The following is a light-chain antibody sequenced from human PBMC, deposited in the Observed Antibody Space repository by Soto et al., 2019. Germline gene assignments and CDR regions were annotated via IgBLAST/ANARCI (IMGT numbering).Light chain of an antibody. CDR2: DVT. V-gene: IGLV2-11*01. Sequence: QSALTQPRSVSGSPGQSATISCTGTANDVGGHNYVSWYQQHPGEAPKLLIYDVTERPSGVPDRFSGSKSGNTASLTISGLQPEDEADYYCFSYTSSGTYVFGTGTKVTVL. CDR3: FSYTSSGTYV. J-gene: IGLJ1*01. CDR1: ANDVGGHNY.